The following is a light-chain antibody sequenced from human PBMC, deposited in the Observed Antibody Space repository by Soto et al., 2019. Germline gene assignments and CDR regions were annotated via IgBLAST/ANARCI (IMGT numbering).Light chain of an antibody. CDR3: QQYNSYPWT. Sequence: DIQMTQSPSTRSASVGDRVTITCRASQSISSWLAWYQQKPGKAPKLLIYMASSLESGVPSRFSGSGSGTEFTLSISSLQPDDFATYYCQQYNSYPWTFGQGTKVEIK. J-gene: IGKJ1*01. CDR2: MAS. CDR1: QSISSW. V-gene: IGKV1-5*03.